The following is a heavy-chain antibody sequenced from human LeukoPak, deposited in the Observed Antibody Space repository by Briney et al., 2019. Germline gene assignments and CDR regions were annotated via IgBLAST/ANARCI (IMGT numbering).Heavy chain of an antibody. Sequence: PGGSLRLSCAAPGFTFSSYAMSWVRQAPGKGLEWVSAISGSGGSTYYADSVKGRFTISRDNSKNTLYLQMNSLRAEDTAVYYCAKGKEGSGSYLSLVVPFDYWGQGTLVTVSS. J-gene: IGHJ4*02. V-gene: IGHV3-23*01. CDR3: AKGKEGSGSYLSLVVPFDY. D-gene: IGHD3-10*01. CDR1: GFTFSSYA. CDR2: ISGSGGST.